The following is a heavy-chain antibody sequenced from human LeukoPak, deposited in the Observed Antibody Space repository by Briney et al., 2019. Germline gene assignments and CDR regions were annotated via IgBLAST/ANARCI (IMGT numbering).Heavy chain of an antibody. V-gene: IGHV1-2*02. CDR1: GYTFTGYY. Sequence: ASVKVSCKASGYTFTGYYMHWVRQAPGQGLEWMGWINPNSGDTNYAQKFQGRVTMTRDTSISTAYMELSRLTSDDTAVYYCAREYGSGMDYFDPWGQGTLVTVSS. CDR2: INPNSGDT. J-gene: IGHJ5*02. CDR3: AREYGSGMDYFDP. D-gene: IGHD3-10*01.